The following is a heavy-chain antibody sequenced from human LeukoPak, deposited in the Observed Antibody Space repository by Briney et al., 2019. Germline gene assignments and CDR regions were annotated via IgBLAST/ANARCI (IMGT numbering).Heavy chain of an antibody. CDR1: GGSFSDYY. CDR3: ARGSKMVRGARHYNYFDC. V-gene: IGHV4-34*01. Sequence: PSETLTLTCAVYGGSFSDYYWNWIRQPPEKGLEWIAEINYSGSTNYNPSLNNRVRSRDTIPVDTSKNQFSLNLNSVTAADTAVYYCARGSKMVRGARHYNYFDCWGRGTMVTVSS. J-gene: IGHJ4*02. D-gene: IGHD3-10*01. CDR2: INYSGST.